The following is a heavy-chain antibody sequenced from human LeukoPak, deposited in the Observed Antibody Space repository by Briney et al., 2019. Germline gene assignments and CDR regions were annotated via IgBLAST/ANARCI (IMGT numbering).Heavy chain of an antibody. CDR1: GYSFTRYG. D-gene: IGHD3-16*01. CDR3: AREGDFFDY. CDR2: INAGNGDT. V-gene: IGHV1-3*01. J-gene: IGHJ4*02. Sequence: GSVTVSCKASGYSFTRYGIHWVGQAPGQRLEWMGWINAGNGDTKYSQKLHGRATITRHTSASTAYVELSSLRSEDTAVYYCAREGDFFDYWGQGTLVTVSS.